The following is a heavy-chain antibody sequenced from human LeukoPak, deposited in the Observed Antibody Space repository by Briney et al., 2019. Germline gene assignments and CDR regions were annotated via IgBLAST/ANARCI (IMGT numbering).Heavy chain of an antibody. CDR1: GFTVSSNY. J-gene: IGHJ4*02. Sequence: GGPLRLSCAASGFTVSSNYMSWVRQAPGKGLEWLSVIFAGGNTYYADSVKGRFTISRDDSKNILFLQMNTLRVDDSAIYYCARDLPSSGRDFWGQGTLVTVSS. D-gene: IGHD3-22*01. V-gene: IGHV3-53*01. CDR3: ARDLPSSGRDF. CDR2: IFAGGNT.